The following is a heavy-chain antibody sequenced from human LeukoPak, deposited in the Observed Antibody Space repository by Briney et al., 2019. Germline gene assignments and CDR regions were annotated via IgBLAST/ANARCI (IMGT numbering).Heavy chain of an antibody. CDR3: ARDRTRKTYYHGSGVLYS. Sequence: ASVKVSCKASGYTFTSYGISWVRQAPGQGLEWMGWISGYSGNTNYAQNLQGRVTMATDTSTSTAYMELRSLRSDDTAVYYCARDRTRKTYYHGSGVLYSWGQGTLVTVSS. J-gene: IGHJ5*02. CDR2: ISGYSGNT. CDR1: GYTFTSYG. V-gene: IGHV1-18*01. D-gene: IGHD3-10*01.